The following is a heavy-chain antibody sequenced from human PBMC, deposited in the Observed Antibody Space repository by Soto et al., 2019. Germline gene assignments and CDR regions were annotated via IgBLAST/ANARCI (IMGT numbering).Heavy chain of an antibody. CDR2: IIPILGIA. J-gene: IGHJ5*02. CDR1: GGTFSSYT. V-gene: IGHV1-69*02. D-gene: IGHD3-22*01. CDR3: ASVKTYYYDSGGYNNWFDP. Sequence: SVKVSCKASGGTFSSYTISWVRQAPGQGLEWMGRIIPILGIANYAQKFQGRVTITADKSTSTAYMELSSLRSEDTAVYYCASVKTYYYDSGGYNNWFDPWGQGTLVTVSS.